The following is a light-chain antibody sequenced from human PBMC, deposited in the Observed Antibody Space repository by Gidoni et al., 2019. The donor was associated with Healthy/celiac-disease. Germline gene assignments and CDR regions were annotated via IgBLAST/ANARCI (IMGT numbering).Light chain of an antibody. CDR1: QSISTY. CDR3: QQSYSTPLT. V-gene: IGKV1-39*01. Sequence: DIQMTRSPSSLSTSVGDRVTITCRASQSISTYLNWYQQKQGKAPKLLIYAASSLQSGVPSRFSGSVSRTDFTLTISSLQPEDFATYYCQQSYSTPLTFGGGTKVEIK. CDR2: AAS. J-gene: IGKJ4*01.